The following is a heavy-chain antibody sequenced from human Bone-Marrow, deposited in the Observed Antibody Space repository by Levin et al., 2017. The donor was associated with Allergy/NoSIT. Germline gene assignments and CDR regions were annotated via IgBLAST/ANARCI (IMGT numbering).Heavy chain of an antibody. CDR3: ARDTSAGGSGWGSLDS. Sequence: GGSLRLSCAASGFTFTYHAFHWVRQAPGKGLEWVAVMSYDGTTKSNADSVKGRFTLSRDSSKNPVYLQMNSLSPDDTAVYYCARDTSAGGSGWGSLDSWGQGTLVTVSS. CDR2: MSYDGTTK. D-gene: IGHD6-19*01. J-gene: IGHJ4*02. V-gene: IGHV3-30-3*01. CDR1: GFTFTYHA.